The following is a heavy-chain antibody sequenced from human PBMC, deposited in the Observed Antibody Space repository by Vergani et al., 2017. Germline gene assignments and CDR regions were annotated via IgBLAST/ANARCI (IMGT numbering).Heavy chain of an antibody. D-gene: IGHD3-10*01. V-gene: IGHV3-23*01. CDR1: GFTFDTYT. J-gene: IGHJ1*01. CDR3: TTAWGLYYLHGEYFQY. CDR2: ISSGGGDI. Sequence: EVQLLESGGGLVQPGGSRRLSCAGAGFTFDTYTMAYVRQAPGKGLEWVATISSGGGDIFYADSVKGRFTISRDNSKNTLFLQMNSLKDEDTAVYYCTTAWGLYYLHGEYFQYWGRGTLSPSHQ.